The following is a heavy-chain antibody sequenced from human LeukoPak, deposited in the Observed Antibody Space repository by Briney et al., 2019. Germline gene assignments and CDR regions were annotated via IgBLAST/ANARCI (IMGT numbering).Heavy chain of an antibody. V-gene: IGHV4-34*01. CDR3: ARVDAATQLLDY. J-gene: IGHJ4*02. CDR1: GGSFSGYY. Sequence: SETLSLTCAVYGGSFSGYYWSWIRQPPGKGLEWIGEINHSGSTNYNPSLKSRVTISVDTSKNQFSLKLSSVTAADTAVYYCARVDAATQLLDYWGQGTLVTVSS. D-gene: IGHD2-15*01. CDR2: INHSGST.